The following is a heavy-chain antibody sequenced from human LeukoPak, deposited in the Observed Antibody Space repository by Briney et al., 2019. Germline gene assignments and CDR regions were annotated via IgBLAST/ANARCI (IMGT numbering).Heavy chain of an antibody. D-gene: IGHD6-13*01. V-gene: IGHV1-69*13. Sequence: ASVKVSCKASGGTFSSYAISWVRQAPGQGLEWMGGIIPIFGTANYAQKFQGRVTITADESTSTAYMELSSPRSEDTAVYYCARKPSAAGTQFDYWGQGTLVTVSS. CDR2: IIPIFGTA. J-gene: IGHJ4*02. CDR3: ARKPSAAGTQFDY. CDR1: GGTFSSYA.